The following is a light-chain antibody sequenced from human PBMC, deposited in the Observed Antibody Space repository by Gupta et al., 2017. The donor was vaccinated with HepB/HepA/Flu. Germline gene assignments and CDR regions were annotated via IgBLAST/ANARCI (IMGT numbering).Light chain of an antibody. J-gene: IGKJ3*01. CDR1: QNILHKSNNKNH. V-gene: IGKV4-1*01. CDR3: QQYFITPFT. CDR2: GVA. Sequence: DIVMTQSPDSLAVSLGERATINCKSSQNILHKSNNKNHLAWYQQKPGQPPKLLIYGVATRGSGFPDRFSGSVSGTDFTLTISSLQAEYVAVYYCQQYFITPFTFGPGTKVDIK.